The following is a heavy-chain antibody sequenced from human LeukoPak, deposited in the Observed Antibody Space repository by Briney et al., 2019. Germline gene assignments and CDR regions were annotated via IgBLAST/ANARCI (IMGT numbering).Heavy chain of an antibody. Sequence: PGGSLRLSCAASGFTFSSYAMSWVRQAPGKGLEWVSAISGSGGNTYYADSVKGRFTISRDNSKNTLYLQMNSLRAEDTAVYYCAKDRYDSSGYYLKGFDPWGQGTLVTVSS. D-gene: IGHD3-22*01. V-gene: IGHV3-23*01. CDR1: GFTFSSYA. CDR3: AKDRYDSSGYYLKGFDP. J-gene: IGHJ5*02. CDR2: ISGSGGNT.